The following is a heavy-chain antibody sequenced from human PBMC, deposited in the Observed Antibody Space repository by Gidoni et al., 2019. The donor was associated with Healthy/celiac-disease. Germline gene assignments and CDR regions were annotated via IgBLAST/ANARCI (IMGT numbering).Heavy chain of an antibody. V-gene: IGHV5-51*01. J-gene: IGHJ3*02. Sequence: EVQLVQSGAEVKKPGESLKLSCKGSGYSFTSYWIGWVRQMPGKGLEWMGIIYPGDSDTRYSPSFQGQVTISADKSISTAYLQWSSLKASDTAMYYCARRYYDFWSGYAFDIWGQGTMVTVSS. CDR3: ARRYYDFWSGYAFDI. CDR2: IYPGDSDT. D-gene: IGHD3-3*01. CDR1: GYSFTSYW.